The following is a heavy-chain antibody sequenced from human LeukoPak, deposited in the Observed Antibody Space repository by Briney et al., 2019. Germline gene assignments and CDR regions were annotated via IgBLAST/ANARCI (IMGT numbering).Heavy chain of an antibody. CDR1: GFTFSSYS. CDR3: ASKPFSENYLGY. V-gene: IGHV3-21*06. D-gene: IGHD3-10*01. CDR2: ISSSGSYI. Sequence: PGGSLRLSCAASGFTFSSYSMNWVRQAPGKGLEWVSSISSSGSYIYYADSVKGRFTISRDNAKNSLYLQMNSLRAEDTAVYYCASKPFSENYLGYWGQGTLVTVSS. J-gene: IGHJ4*02.